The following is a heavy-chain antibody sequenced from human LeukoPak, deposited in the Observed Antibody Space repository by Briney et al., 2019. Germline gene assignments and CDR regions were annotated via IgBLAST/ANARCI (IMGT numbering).Heavy chain of an antibody. J-gene: IGHJ4*02. CDR3: ARGRMGSGGFDY. Sequence: SETQSLTCAVYGGSFSGYYWSWIRQPPGKGLEWIGEINHSGSTDYNPSLKSRVTISVDTSKNQFSLKLSSVTAADTAVYYCARGRMGSGGFDYWGQGTLVTVSS. V-gene: IGHV4-34*01. CDR2: INHSGST. D-gene: IGHD3-10*01. CDR1: GGSFSGYY.